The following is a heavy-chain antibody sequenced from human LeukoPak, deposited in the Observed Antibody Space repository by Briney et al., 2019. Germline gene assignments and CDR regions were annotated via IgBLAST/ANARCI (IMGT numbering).Heavy chain of an antibody. CDR3: ASGYYDSSGYPHNFDY. D-gene: IGHD3-22*01. Sequence: SETLSLTCTVSGGSISSSSYYWGWIRQPPGKGLEWIGSIYYSGSTYYNPSLKSRVTISVDTSKNQFSLKVISVTAADTAVYYCASGYYDSSGYPHNFDYWGQGTLVTVSS. CDR2: IYYSGST. CDR1: GGSISSSSYY. J-gene: IGHJ4*02. V-gene: IGHV4-39*01.